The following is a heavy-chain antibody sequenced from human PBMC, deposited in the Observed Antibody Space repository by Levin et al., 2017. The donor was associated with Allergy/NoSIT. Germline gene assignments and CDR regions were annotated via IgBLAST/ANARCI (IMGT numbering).Heavy chain of an antibody. D-gene: IGHD4-17*01. V-gene: IGHV3-30*04. CDR1: GFTFSSYA. CDR3: ARDPGNDYGDYGWFDP. CDR2: ISYDGSNK. Sequence: PGGSLRLSCAASGFTFSSYAMHWVRQAPGKGLEWVAVISYDGSNKYYADSVKGRFTISRDNSKNTLYLQMNSLRAEDTAVYYCARDPGNDYGDYGWFDPWGQGTLVTVSS. J-gene: IGHJ5*02.